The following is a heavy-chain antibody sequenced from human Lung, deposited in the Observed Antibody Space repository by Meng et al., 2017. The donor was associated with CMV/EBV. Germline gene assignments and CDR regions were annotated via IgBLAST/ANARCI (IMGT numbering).Heavy chain of an antibody. CDR3: ARDRSSDWFDP. Sequence: TVSGGSISSRGYYWSWIRQHPGKGLEWIGYIYYSGSTYYNPSLKSRVTISVDTSKNQFSLKLSSVTAADTAVYYCARDRSSDWFDPWGQGTLVTVSS. CDR1: GGSISSRGYY. D-gene: IGHD3-10*01. CDR2: IYYSGST. V-gene: IGHV4-31*03. J-gene: IGHJ5*02.